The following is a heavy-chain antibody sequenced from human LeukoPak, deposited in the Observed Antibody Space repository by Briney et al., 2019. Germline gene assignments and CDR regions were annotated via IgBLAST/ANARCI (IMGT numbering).Heavy chain of an antibody. Sequence: ASVKVSCKASGYTFTSYGISWVRQAPGQGLEWMGWISAYNGNTNYAQKLQGRVTMTTDTSTSTAYMELRSLRSGDTAVYYCARDSVTGSDYGGHYYFDYWGQGTLVTVSS. CDR1: GYTFTSYG. CDR3: ARDSVTGSDYGGHYYFDY. D-gene: IGHD4-23*01. CDR2: ISAYNGNT. J-gene: IGHJ4*02. V-gene: IGHV1-18*01.